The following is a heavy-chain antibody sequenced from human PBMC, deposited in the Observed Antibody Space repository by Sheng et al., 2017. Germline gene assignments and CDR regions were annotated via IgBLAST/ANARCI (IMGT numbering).Heavy chain of an antibody. CDR1: GFTVSSNY. D-gene: IGHD2-15*01. Sequence: VQLVESGGGVVQPGRSLRLSCAASGFTVSSNYMSWVRQAPGKGLEWVSIIYSGGTTYYADSVKGRFTISRDNSKSTLYLQMNSLRAEDTAVYYCARGRGYGSSPYDYWGQGTLVTVSS. CDR2: IYSGGTT. J-gene: IGHJ4*02. V-gene: IGHV3-53*01. CDR3: ARGRGYGSSPYDY.